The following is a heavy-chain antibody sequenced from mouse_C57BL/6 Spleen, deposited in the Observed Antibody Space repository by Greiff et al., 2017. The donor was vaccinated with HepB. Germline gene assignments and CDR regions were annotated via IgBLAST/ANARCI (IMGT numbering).Heavy chain of an antibody. V-gene: IGHV1-82*01. CDR3: ARTVWSHFDY. J-gene: IGHJ2*01. CDR1: GYAFSSSW. CDR2: IYPGDGDT. D-gene: IGHD2-10*02. Sequence: VQLQQSGPELVKPGASVKISCKASGYAFSSSWMNWVKQRPGKGLEWIGRIYPGDGDTNYNGKFKGKATLTAYKSSSTAYMQLSSLTSEDSAVYVCARTVWSHFDYWGQGTTLTVSS.